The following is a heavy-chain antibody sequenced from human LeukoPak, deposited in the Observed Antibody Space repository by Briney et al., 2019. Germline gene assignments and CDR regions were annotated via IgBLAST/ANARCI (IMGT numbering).Heavy chain of an antibody. CDR2: IKQDGSQT. V-gene: IGHV3-7*03. CDR1: GFTFSDYW. Sequence: PGGSLRLSCATSGFTFSDYWMNWFRQAPGKGPEWVAIIKQDGSQTHYVDFVKGRFTISRDNDKSSLFLQMNSLRDEDTAVCYCARGQGWLSDSWGQGIQVTVTS. D-gene: IGHD3-9*01. J-gene: IGHJ4*02. CDR3: ARGQGWLSDS.